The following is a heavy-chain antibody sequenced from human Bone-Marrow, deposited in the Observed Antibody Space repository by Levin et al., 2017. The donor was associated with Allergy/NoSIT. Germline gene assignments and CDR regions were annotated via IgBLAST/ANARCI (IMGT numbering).Heavy chain of an antibody. D-gene: IGHD2-2*01. Sequence: AASVKVSCKASGGTLSNYAISWVRQAPGQGLEWMGGIIPIFGTPKYAQKFQGRVTISADESTSTAYMELSSLRSEDTAMYYCAREVVPATWEGGMDVWGQGTTVTVSS. J-gene: IGHJ6*02. CDR3: AREVVPATWEGGMDV. CDR1: GGTLSNYA. V-gene: IGHV1-69*13. CDR2: IIPIFGTP.